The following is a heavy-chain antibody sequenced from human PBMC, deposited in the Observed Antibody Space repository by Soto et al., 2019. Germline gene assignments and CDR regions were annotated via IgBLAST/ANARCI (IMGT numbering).Heavy chain of an antibody. J-gene: IGHJ4*02. CDR3: AGYYYDSSGYYSDY. V-gene: IGHV1-18*01. CDR2: ISAYNGNT. D-gene: IGHD3-22*01. CDR1: GYTFTSYG. Sequence: ASVKVSCKASGYTFTSYGISWVRQAPGQGLEWMGWISAYNGNTNYAQKLQGRVTMTTDTSTSTAYMELRSLRSDDTAVYYCAGYYYDSSGYYSDYWGQGTLVTVSS.